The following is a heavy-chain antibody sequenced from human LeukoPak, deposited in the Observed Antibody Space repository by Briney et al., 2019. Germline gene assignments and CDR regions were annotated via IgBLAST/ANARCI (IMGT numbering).Heavy chain of an antibody. D-gene: IGHD3-22*01. CDR3: ARGEGHYYDSSGYL. V-gene: IGHV1-2*06. J-gene: IGHJ4*02. CDR1: GYTFTGYY. Sequence: GASVKVSCKASGYTFTGYYMHWVRQAPGQGLEWMGRINPNSGGTNYAQKFQGRVTMTRDTSISTAYMELSRLRSGDTAVYYCARGEGHYYDSSGYLWGQGTLVTVSS. CDR2: INPNSGGT.